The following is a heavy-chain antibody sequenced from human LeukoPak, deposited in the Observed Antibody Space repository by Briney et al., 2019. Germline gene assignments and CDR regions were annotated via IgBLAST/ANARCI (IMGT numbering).Heavy chain of an antibody. V-gene: IGHV3-21*01. J-gene: IGHJ6*02. D-gene: IGHD6-6*01. CDR2: ISSSSSYI. CDR3: ARDGSLGQLVTYDMDV. Sequence: GGSLRLSCAASGFTFSSYSMNWVRQAPGKGLEWVSSISSSSSYIYYADSVKGRFTISRDNAKNSLYLQMNSLRAEHTAVYYCARDGSLGQLVTYDMDVWGQGTTVTVSS. CDR1: GFTFSSYS.